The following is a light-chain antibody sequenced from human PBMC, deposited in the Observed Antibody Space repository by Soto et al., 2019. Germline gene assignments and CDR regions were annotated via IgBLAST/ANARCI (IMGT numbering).Light chain of an antibody. V-gene: IGLV2-11*01. Sequence: QSALTQPRSVSGSPGQSVTISCTGTSSDVGGYNYVSWYQQHPGRAPRVMIYDVRTRPSGVPDRFSGSKSGNTASLTISELQAVDEADYYCCSYAGDYTFVFGTGTKLTVL. J-gene: IGLJ1*01. CDR3: CSYAGDYTFV. CDR1: SSDVGGYNY. CDR2: DVR.